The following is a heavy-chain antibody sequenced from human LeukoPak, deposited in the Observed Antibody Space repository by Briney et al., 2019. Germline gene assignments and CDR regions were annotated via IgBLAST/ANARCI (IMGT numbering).Heavy chain of an antibody. CDR2: IWYDGSNK. D-gene: IGHD2-15*01. V-gene: IGHV3-33*01. Sequence: GGSLRLSCAASGFTFSSYGMHWVRQAPGKGLEWVAVIWYDGSNKYYADSVKGRFTISRDNSKNTLCLQMNSLRAEDTAVYYCARDGTPKYCSGGSCYPRVGYSSGWYGAFDIWGQGTMVTVSS. CDR1: GFTFSSYG. J-gene: IGHJ3*02. CDR3: ARDGTPKYCSGGSCYPRVGYSSGWYGAFDI.